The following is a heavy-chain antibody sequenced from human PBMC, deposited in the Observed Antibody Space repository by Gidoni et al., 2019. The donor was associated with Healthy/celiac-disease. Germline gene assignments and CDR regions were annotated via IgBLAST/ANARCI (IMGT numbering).Heavy chain of an antibody. D-gene: IGHD4-17*01. J-gene: IGHJ4*02. CDR3: AIRPEGDYGDYFDL. V-gene: IGHV1-46*01. CDR2: INPSGGST. Sequence: QVQLVQSGAEVKKPGASVTVSCKASGFFTSYYMHWVRQAPGQGLEWMGIINPSGGSTSYAQKFQGRVTMTRDTSTSTVYMELSSLRSEDTAVYYCAIRPEGDYGDYFDLWGQGTLVTVSS. CDR1: GFFTSYY.